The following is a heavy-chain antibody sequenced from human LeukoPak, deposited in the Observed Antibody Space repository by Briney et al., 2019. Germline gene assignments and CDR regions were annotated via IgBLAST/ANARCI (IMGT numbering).Heavy chain of an antibody. Sequence: SQTLSLTCTVSGGSIRSDDYYWSWIRQPPGKGLEWIGHITYSGSTDYSPSPKSRVSISVDTSKNQFSLSLNSVTVADTAVYYCARGGVGGYDYFDSWGQGTLVTVSS. CDR2: ITYSGST. D-gene: IGHD5-12*01. V-gene: IGHV4-30-4*01. J-gene: IGHJ4*02. CDR1: GGSIRSDDYY. CDR3: ARGGVGGYDYFDS.